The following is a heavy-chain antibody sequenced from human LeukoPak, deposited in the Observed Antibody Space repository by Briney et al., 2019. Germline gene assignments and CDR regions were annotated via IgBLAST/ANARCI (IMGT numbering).Heavy chain of an antibody. Sequence: ASVKVSCKASGYTFTGYYMHWVRRAPGQGLEWMGWINPNSGGTNYAQKFQGRVTMTRDTSISTAYMELSRLRSDDTAVYYCARSGGDYEEGFDYWGQGTLVTVSS. D-gene: IGHD2-21*02. J-gene: IGHJ4*02. V-gene: IGHV1-2*02. CDR3: ARSGGDYEEGFDY. CDR1: GYTFTGYY. CDR2: INPNSGGT.